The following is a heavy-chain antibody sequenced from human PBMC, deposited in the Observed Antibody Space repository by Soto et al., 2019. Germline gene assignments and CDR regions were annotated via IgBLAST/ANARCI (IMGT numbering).Heavy chain of an antibody. Sequence: HPGGSLRLSCAASGFTFSSYAMSWVRQAPGKGLEWVSAISGSGGSTYYADSVKGRFTISRDNSKNTLYLQMNSLRAEDTAVYYCAKDRGYYDSSGYYYGFDYWGQGTLVTVSS. CDR1: GFTFSSYA. D-gene: IGHD3-22*01. CDR2: ISGSGGST. V-gene: IGHV3-23*01. CDR3: AKDRGYYDSSGYYYGFDY. J-gene: IGHJ4*02.